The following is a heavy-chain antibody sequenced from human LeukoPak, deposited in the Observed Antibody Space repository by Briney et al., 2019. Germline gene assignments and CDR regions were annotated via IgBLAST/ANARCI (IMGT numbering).Heavy chain of an antibody. D-gene: IGHD6-19*01. Sequence: PSETLSLTCTVSGGSISSYYWSWIRQPPGKGLEWIGYIYYSGSTNYNPSLKSRVTISVDTSKNQFSLKLSSVTAADTAVYYCARAWSGWYRPGGYYFDYWGQGTLVTVSS. CDR3: ARAWSGWYRPGGYYFDY. CDR1: GGSISSYY. V-gene: IGHV4-59*01. J-gene: IGHJ4*02. CDR2: IYYSGST.